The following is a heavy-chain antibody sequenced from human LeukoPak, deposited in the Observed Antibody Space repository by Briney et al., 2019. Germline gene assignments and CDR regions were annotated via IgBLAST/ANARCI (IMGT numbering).Heavy chain of an antibody. Sequence: ASVKVSCKASGYIFTSYYMHWVRQAPGQGLEWMGIINPSGGSTSYAQIFQGGVTMTRDTSTSTVYMELSSLRSEDTAVYYCARVRSPYWGMDVWGQGTTVTVSS. CDR3: ARVRSPYWGMDV. D-gene: IGHD2-21*01. J-gene: IGHJ6*02. CDR1: GYIFTSYY. CDR2: INPSGGST. V-gene: IGHV1-46*01.